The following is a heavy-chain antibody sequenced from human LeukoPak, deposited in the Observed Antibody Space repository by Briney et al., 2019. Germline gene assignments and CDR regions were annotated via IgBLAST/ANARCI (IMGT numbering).Heavy chain of an antibody. V-gene: IGHV1-2*02. CDR3: ARYDLSSGWYYFDY. CDR2: INPNSGGT. D-gene: IGHD6-19*01. J-gene: IGHJ4*02. CDR1: GYTFTGYY. Sequence: ASVKVSCKASGYTFTGYYMHWVRQAPGQGLEWVGWINPNSGGTNYAQKFQGRVTMTRDTSISTAYMELSRLRSDDTAVYYCARYDLSSGWYYFDYWGQGTLVTVSS.